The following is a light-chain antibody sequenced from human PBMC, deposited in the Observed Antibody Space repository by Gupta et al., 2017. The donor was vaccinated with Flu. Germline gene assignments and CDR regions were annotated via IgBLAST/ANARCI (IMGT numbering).Light chain of an antibody. CDR3: CSYAGSYTFV. CDR1: GRDVGGYNY. CDR2: DVS. Sequence: QSALPHPRSLSGPPGQPVPISAPGTGRDVGGYNYVSWYRQHPGEAPKLILSDVSKRPSGVPDRFSGSKSGNTASLTISGLQVDDEADYYCCSYAGSYTFVFGGGTQLTVL. J-gene: IGLJ2*01. V-gene: IGLV2-11*01.